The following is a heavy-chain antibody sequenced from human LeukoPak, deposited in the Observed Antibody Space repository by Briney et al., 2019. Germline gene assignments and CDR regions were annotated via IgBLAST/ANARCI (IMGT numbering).Heavy chain of an antibody. V-gene: IGHV3-23*01. CDR3: AKGQGDQQLVLYYFYHGMDV. J-gene: IGHJ6*02. Sequence: GGSLRLSCAASGFTFSSYAMSWVRQAPGKGLEWVSAISGSGGSTYYADSVKGRFTISRDNSKNTLYLQANSLRAEDTAVYYCAKGQGDQQLVLYYFYHGMDVWGQGTTVIVCS. CDR2: ISGSGGST. CDR1: GFTFSSYA. D-gene: IGHD6-13*01.